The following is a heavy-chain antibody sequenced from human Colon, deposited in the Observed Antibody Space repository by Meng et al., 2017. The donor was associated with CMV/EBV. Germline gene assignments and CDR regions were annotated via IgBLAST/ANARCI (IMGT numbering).Heavy chain of an antibody. CDR1: GFIFSHYA. J-gene: IGHJ4*02. CDR2: ISHDGSHE. D-gene: IGHD3-9*01. Sequence: GGSLRLSCAASGFIFSHYAMHWVRQAPGKGLEWVSMISHDGSHEFYADSVKGRFTISRDSSKNTLFLQMNGLRADDTAIYYCARERTGYYSECWGQGTLVTVSS. V-gene: IGHV3-30*04. CDR3: ARERTGYYSEC.